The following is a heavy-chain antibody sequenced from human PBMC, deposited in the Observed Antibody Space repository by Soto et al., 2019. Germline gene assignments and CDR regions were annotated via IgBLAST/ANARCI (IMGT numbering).Heavy chain of an antibody. Sequence: PGGSLRLSCAASGFTFSSYAMHWVRQAPGKGLEWVAVISYDGSNKYYADSVKGRFTISRDNSKNTLYLQMNSLRAEDTAVYYYAIDQFAHYPFVCACYFCEAFYYGMDVLGQGTTVTVSS. D-gene: IGHD2-21*02. CDR1: GFTFSSYA. V-gene: IGHV3-30-3*01. J-gene: IGHJ6*02. CDR2: ISYDGSNK. CDR3: AIDQFAHYPFVCACYFCEAFYYGMDV.